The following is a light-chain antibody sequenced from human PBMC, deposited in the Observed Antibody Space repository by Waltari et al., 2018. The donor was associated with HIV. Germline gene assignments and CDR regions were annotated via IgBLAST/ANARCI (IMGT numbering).Light chain of an antibody. V-gene: IGLV2-14*01. CDR1: SSAVGGYNY. CDR2: EVS. Sequence: QSALTQPDSVSGSPGQSITISCTGTSSAVGGYNYVPWYQHHPGKAPKLLIYEVSNRPSGVSNRLSGSKSDNTASLTISGLQAEDEADYYCSSYTSDYTYVFGSGTEVTVL. J-gene: IGLJ1*01. CDR3: SSYTSDYTYV.